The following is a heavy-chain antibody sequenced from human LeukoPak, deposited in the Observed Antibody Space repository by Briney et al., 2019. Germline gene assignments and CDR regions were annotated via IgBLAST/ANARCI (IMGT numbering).Heavy chain of an antibody. J-gene: IGHJ3*02. D-gene: IGHD5-18*01. V-gene: IGHV1-2*04. CDR2: MNPNSGGT. CDR1: GYTFTSYD. CDR3: ARVGLVDTVDDAFDI. Sequence: GASVKVSCKASGYTFTSYDINWVRQATGQGLEWMGWMNPNSGGTNYAQKFQGWVTMTRDTSISTAYMELRNLRSDDTAVYYCARVGLVDTVDDAFDIWGQGTMVTVSS.